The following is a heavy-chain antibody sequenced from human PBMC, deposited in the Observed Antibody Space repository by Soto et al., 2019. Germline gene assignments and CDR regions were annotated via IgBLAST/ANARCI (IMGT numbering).Heavy chain of an antibody. J-gene: IGHJ5*02. CDR1: GGTFSSYT. CDR3: ARVIQDIVVVPAADLFDP. D-gene: IGHD2-2*01. V-gene: IGHV1-69*02. Sequence: GASVKVSCKASGGTFSSYTISWVRQAPGQGLEWMGRIIPILGIANYAQKFQGRVTITADKSTSTAYMELSSLRSEDTAVYYCARVIQDIVVVPAADLFDPWGQGTLVTVSS. CDR2: IIPILGIA.